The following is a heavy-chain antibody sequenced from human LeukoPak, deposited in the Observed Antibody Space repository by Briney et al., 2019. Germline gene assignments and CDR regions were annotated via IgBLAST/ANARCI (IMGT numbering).Heavy chain of an antibody. CDR2: IYYSGSS. Sequence: PSETQSLTCTVSGGSISGYYWSWIRQPPGKGLEWIGYIYYSGSSNYNPTLKSRVSISVDTSKNQFSLKLSSVTAADTVVYYCAKNDYDYVWGSSLRGWFDPWGQGTLVTVSS. V-gene: IGHV4-59*01. CDR1: GGSISGYY. D-gene: IGHD3-16*01. J-gene: IGHJ5*02. CDR3: AKNDYDYVWGSSLRGWFDP.